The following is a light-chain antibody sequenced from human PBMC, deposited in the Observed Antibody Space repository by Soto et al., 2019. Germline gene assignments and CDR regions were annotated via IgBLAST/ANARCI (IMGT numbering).Light chain of an antibody. J-gene: IGKJ2*01. Sequence: EIVLTQSPGTLSLSPGERATLSCRANQSVSSAYLAWYQQKPGQAPRLLISGASIRATGIPERFSGSGSGKDFTLTISRLEPEDSAVYYCQQYGSSPPYTFGQGTKLEIK. CDR2: GAS. CDR3: QQYGSSPPYT. CDR1: QSVSSAY. V-gene: IGKV3-20*01.